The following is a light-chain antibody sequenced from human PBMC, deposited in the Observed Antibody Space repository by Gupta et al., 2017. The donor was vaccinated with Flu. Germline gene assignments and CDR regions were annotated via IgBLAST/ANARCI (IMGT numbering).Light chain of an antibody. J-gene: IGKJ3*01. CDR2: GAS. V-gene: IGKV3-20*01. CDR1: QSVSSSY. CDR3: QQDGSSPT. Sequence: PGTLSLSPGERATLSCRASQSVSSSYLAWYQQKPGQAPRLLIYGASSRATGIPDRFSGSGSGTDFTLTISRLEPEDFAVYYCQQDGSSPTFGPGTKVDIK.